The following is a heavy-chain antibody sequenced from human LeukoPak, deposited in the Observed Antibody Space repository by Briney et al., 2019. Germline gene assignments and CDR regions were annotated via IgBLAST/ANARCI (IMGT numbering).Heavy chain of an antibody. CDR2: ISSSGSTT. D-gene: IGHD3-22*01. CDR3: SRSSSEPDY. CDR1: GFTVSSNY. Sequence: GGSLRLSCAASGFTVSSNYMSWVRQAPGKGLEWVSYISSSGSTTSYADSVRGRFTISRDNAKNSLYLQMDSLRPEDTAVYYCSRSSSEPDYWGQGTLVTVSS. V-gene: IGHV3-11*04. J-gene: IGHJ4*02.